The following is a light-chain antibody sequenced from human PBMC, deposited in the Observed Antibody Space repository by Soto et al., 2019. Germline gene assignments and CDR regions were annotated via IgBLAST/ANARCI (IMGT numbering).Light chain of an antibody. CDR1: QSISTY. CDR2: RSS. Sequence: DIQMTQSPSSLSVSIGDRVIITCRASQSISTYLNWYQYKPGKAPRLVIFRSSTLQSGVPSRFSGRGSGTDFTLTICSLQPEDFATYFCQQTFSPYVSFGGGTRVEI. V-gene: IGKV1-39*01. CDR3: QQTFSPYVS. J-gene: IGKJ4*01.